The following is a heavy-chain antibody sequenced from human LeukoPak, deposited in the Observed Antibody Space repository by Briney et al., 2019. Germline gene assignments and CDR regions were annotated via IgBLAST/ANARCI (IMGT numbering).Heavy chain of an antibody. V-gene: IGHV4-59*08. J-gene: IGHJ6*02. Sequence: SETLSLTCTVSGGSISSYYWSWIRQPPGKGLEWIGYIYYSGSTNYNPSLKSRVTISVDTSKNQFSLKLSSVTAADTAVYYCARTNYYDSSGFYYYYGMDVWGQGTLVTVSS. CDR1: GGSISSYY. D-gene: IGHD3-22*01. CDR3: ARTNYYDSSGFYYYYGMDV. CDR2: IYYSGST.